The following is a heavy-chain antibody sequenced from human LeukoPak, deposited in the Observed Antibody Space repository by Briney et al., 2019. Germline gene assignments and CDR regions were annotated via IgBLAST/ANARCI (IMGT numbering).Heavy chain of an antibody. D-gene: IGHD1-1*01. Sequence: ASVKVSCKASGYTSTTYGISWVRQAPGQGLEWMGWISAYDGNTNYAQNLQGRVTMTTDTSTSTAYMEVRSLRSDDTAVYYCARDRVFWSDGRALTYWGQGTLVTVSS. CDR3: ARDRVFWSDGRALTY. J-gene: IGHJ4*02. CDR2: ISAYDGNT. CDR1: GYTSTTYG. V-gene: IGHV1-18*01.